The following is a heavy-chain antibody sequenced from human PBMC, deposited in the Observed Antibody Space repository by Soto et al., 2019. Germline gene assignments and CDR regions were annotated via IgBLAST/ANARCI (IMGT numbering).Heavy chain of an antibody. J-gene: IGHJ4*02. V-gene: IGHV4-39*01. CDR3: ARLRRPRYGDYHGGYFDY. CDR1: GGSISSSSYY. CDR2: IYYSGST. D-gene: IGHD4-17*01. Sequence: SETLSLTCTVSGGSISSSSYYWGWIRQPPGKGLEWIGSIYYSGSTYYNPSLKSRVTISVDTSKNQFSLKLSSVTAADTAVYYCARLRRPRYGDYHGGYFDYWGQGTLVTVSS.